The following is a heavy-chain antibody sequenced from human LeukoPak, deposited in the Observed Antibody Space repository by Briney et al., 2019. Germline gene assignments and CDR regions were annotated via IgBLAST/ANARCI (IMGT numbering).Heavy chain of an antibody. CDR2: IYTSGST. J-gene: IGHJ3*02. CDR3: ARGFPHDAFDI. V-gene: IGHV4-61*02. CDR1: GGSISSGSYY. Sequence: ASQTLSLTCTGSGGSISSGSYYWSWIRQPAGKGLEWIGRIYTSGSTNYNPSLKSRVTISVDTSKNQFSLKLSSVTAADTAVYYCARGFPHDAFDIWGQGTMVTVSS.